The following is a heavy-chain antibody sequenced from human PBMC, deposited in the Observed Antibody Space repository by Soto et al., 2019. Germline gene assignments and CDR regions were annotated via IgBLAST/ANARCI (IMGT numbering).Heavy chain of an antibody. CDR2: IYYSGST. J-gene: IGHJ6*03. CDR1: GGSISSGGYY. CDR3: ARALFEGCSGGSCSIDYYYYYMDV. Sequence: PSETLSLTCTVSGGSISSGGYYWSWIRQHPGKGLEWIGYIYYSGSTYYNPSLKSRVTISVDTSKNQFSLKLSSVTAADTAVYYCARALFEGCSGGSCSIDYYYYYMDVWGKGTTVTVS. V-gene: IGHV4-31*03. D-gene: IGHD2-15*01.